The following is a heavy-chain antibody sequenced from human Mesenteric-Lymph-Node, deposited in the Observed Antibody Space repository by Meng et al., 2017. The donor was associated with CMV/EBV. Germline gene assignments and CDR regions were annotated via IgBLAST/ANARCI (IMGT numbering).Heavy chain of an antibody. V-gene: IGHV4-61*01. CDR2: IYYSGST. J-gene: IGHJ6*02. D-gene: IGHD3-16*01. CDR1: GYSISSGYY. Sequence: SETLSLTCTVSGYSISSGYYWGWIRQPPGKGLEWIGYIYYSGSTNYNPSLKSRVTISVDTSKNQFSLKLSSVTAADTAVYYCARDKGGGDYYGMDVWGQGTTVTVSS. CDR3: ARDKGGGDYYGMDV.